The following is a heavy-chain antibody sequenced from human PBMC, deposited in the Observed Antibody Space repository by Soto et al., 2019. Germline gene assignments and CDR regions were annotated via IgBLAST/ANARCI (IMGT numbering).Heavy chain of an antibody. CDR3: ARGIRNSYGTDV. CDR2: INGDGSNT. CDR1: GFTFSSYW. J-gene: IGHJ6*02. V-gene: IGHV3-74*01. D-gene: IGHD5-18*01. Sequence: EVQLVESGGGLVQPGGSLRLSCAASGFTFSSYWMHWVRQGPGKGLVWVSRINGDGSNTNYADSVRGRFTISRDNAKNTVYLQMNSLRDEDTAVYYCARGIRNSYGTDVWGQGTTVTVSS.